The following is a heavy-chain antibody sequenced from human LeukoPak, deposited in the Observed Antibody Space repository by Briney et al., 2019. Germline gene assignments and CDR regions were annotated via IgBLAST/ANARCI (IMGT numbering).Heavy chain of an antibody. CDR2: ISYDGSNK. V-gene: IGHV3-30-3*01. D-gene: IGHD3-10*01. CDR1: GFTFSSYA. J-gene: IGHJ6*02. Sequence: GGSLRLSCAASGFTFSSYAMNWVRQAPGKGLEWVAFISYDGSNKYYADSVKGRFTISRDNSKNTLYLQMNSLRAEDTAVYFCASQGGLLWFGELSGGMDVWGQGTTVTVSS. CDR3: ASQGGLLWFGELSGGMDV.